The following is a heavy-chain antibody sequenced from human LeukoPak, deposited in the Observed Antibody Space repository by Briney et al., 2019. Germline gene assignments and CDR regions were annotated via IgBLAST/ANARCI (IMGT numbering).Heavy chain of an antibody. Sequence: ASVKVSCTASGYTFTVYYMHWVRQAPGQGLEWMGWINPNSGGTNYAQKFQGWVTMTRDTSISTAYVELSRLRSDDTAVYYCARGSLVVVPAATMYNWFDPWGQGTLVTVSS. CDR1: GYTFTVYY. V-gene: IGHV1-2*04. CDR2: INPNSGGT. D-gene: IGHD2-2*01. J-gene: IGHJ5*02. CDR3: ARGSLVVVPAATMYNWFDP.